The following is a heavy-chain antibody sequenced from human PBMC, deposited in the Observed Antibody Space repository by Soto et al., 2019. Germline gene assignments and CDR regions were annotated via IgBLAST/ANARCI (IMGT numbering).Heavy chain of an antibody. Sequence: QVQLVESGGGLVKPGGSLRLSCAASGFTFSDYYMSWIRQAPGKGLEWVSYISSSSSYTNYADSMKGRFTISRDNAKNSLYLQMNSLRAEDTAVYYCARYFDRNWFDPWGQGTLVTVSS. CDR1: GFTFSDYY. J-gene: IGHJ5*02. V-gene: IGHV3-11*05. CDR2: ISSSSSYT. D-gene: IGHD3-9*01. CDR3: ARYFDRNWFDP.